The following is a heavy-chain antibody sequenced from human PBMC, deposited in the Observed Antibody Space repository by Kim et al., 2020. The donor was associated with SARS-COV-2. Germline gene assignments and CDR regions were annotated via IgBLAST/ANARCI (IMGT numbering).Heavy chain of an antibody. J-gene: IGHJ4*02. CDR1: GFSFSNYG. V-gene: IGHV3-33*08. D-gene: IGHD3-16*01. CDR3: ARYDYYDAGALDY. CDR2: IRFDGSNT. Sequence: GGSLRLSCAASGFSFSNYGMHWVRQAPGKGLDWVAAIRFDGSNTYHADSVEGRFTISRDMSKNTLYLQMNSLRVEDTAVYYCARYDYYDAGALDYWGQGTLVTVSS.